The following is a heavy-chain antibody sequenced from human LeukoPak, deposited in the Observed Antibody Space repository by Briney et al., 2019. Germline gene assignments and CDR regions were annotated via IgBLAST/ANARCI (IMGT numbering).Heavy chain of an antibody. V-gene: IGHV1-69*05. CDR3: ATGPGYWNNDAFDI. Sequence: SVKVSCKASGGTFSSYAISWVRQAPGQGLEWMGRIIPIFGTANYAQKFRGRVTITTDESTSTAYMELSSLRSEDTAVYYCATGPGYWNNDAFDIWGQGTMVTVSS. J-gene: IGHJ3*02. CDR1: GGTFSSYA. D-gene: IGHD1/OR15-1a*01. CDR2: IIPIFGTA.